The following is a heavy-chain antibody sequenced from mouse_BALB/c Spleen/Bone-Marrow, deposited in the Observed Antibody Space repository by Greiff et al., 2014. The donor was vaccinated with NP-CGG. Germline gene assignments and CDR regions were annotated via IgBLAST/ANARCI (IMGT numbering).Heavy chain of an antibody. V-gene: IGHV1-80*01. J-gene: IGHJ2*01. CDR3: ARGGISVDY. Sequence: QVQLKESGAELGRPGASVKIFCEASGYVFSTYWIKWGKERAGQGLEWIGQIYPGDGDTDYNGKFKDKATLTADKSSNTAYMQLSSLTSEDSAVYFCARGGISVDYWGQGTTLTVSS. CDR1: GYVFSTYW. CDR2: IYPGDGDT.